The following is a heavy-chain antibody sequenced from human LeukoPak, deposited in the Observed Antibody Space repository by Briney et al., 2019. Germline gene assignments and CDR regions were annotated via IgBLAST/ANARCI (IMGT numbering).Heavy chain of an antibody. CDR3: VKDISSGSLYSTPDGFDL. Sequence: GGSLRLSCAASGFTFDDYAMHWVRQAPRKGLEWVSGNSWNSGILGYVDSVKGRFTISRDNAKHSLYLQMNSLRADDTALYYCVKDISSGSLYSTPDGFDLWGQGTMVTVSS. CDR1: GFTFDDYA. CDR2: NSWNSGIL. J-gene: IGHJ3*01. V-gene: IGHV3-9*01. D-gene: IGHD1-26*01.